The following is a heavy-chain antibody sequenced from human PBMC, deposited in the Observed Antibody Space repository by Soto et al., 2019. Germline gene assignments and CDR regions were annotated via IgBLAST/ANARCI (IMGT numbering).Heavy chain of an antibody. D-gene: IGHD3-22*01. CDR1: GFTFSTDA. Sequence: GGSLRLSCAASGFTFSTDAMNWVRQAPGKGLEWVSAISGSGASTYYADSVTGRFTISRDNSKNTLYLQMNSLRVEDTAVYYCARPLRSGYYLFDNWGQGTLVTVSS. J-gene: IGHJ4*02. CDR2: ISGSGAST. V-gene: IGHV3-23*01. CDR3: ARPLRSGYYLFDN.